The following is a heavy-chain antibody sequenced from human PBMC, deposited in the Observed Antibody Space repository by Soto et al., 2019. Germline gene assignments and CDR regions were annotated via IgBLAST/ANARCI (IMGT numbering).Heavy chain of an antibody. J-gene: IGHJ4*02. CDR3: ARDKITGLFDY. D-gene: IGHD2-8*02. Sequence: SETLSLTCTVSGGYNSSYYCSWIRQPPGKGLEWIGYIYYSGSTNYNPSLKSRVTISVDTSKNQFSLKLSSVTAADTAVYYCARDKITGLFDYWGQGTLVTVSS. V-gene: IGHV4-59*12. CDR2: IYYSGST. CDR1: GGYNSSYY.